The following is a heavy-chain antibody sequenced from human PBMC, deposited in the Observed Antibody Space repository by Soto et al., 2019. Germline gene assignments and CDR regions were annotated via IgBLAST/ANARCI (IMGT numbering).Heavy chain of an antibody. CDR1: GFTFSSYG. CDR3: AKDPYRLSLAGSDDAFDI. J-gene: IGHJ3*02. Sequence: GGSLILSCAASGFTFSSYGMHWVRQAPGKGLEWVAVISYDGSNKYYADSVKGRFTISRDNSKNTLYLQMNSLRAEDTAVYYCAKDPYRLSLAGSDDAFDIWGQGTMVTVSS. V-gene: IGHV3-30*18. D-gene: IGHD3-10*01. CDR2: ISYDGSNK.